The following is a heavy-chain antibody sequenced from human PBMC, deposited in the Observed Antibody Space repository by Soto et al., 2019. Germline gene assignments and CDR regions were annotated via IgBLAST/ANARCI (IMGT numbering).Heavy chain of an antibody. V-gene: IGHV4-34*01. D-gene: IGHD3-10*01. J-gene: IGHJ5*02. CDR2: INHSGST. CDR3: ARGQAFGELLWWFDP. CDR1: GGSFSGYY. Sequence: PSETLSLTCAVYGGSFSGYYWSWIRQPPGKGLEWIGEINHSGSTNYNPSLKSRVTISVDTSKNQFSLKLSSVTAADTAVYYCARGQAFGELLWWFDPWGQGTLVTVSS.